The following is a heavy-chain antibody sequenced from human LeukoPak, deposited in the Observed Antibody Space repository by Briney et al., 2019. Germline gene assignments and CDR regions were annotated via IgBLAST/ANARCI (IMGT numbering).Heavy chain of an antibody. CDR1: GFTFSSYA. D-gene: IGHD6-13*01. J-gene: IGHJ4*02. CDR2: ISGSGGST. V-gene: IGHV3-23*01. Sequence: VGSLRLSCAASGFTFSSYAMSWVRQAPGKGLEWFSAISGSGGSTYYADSVKGRFTIARDNSKNTLYLQMNSLRAEDTAVYYCAKVRWYGDYWGQGTLVTVSS. CDR3: AKVRWYGDY.